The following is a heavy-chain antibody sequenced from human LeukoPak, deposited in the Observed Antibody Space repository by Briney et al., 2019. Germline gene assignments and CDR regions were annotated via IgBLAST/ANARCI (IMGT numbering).Heavy chain of an antibody. Sequence: GGSLRLSCVASGFTFSSYWMHWVRQAPGKGLVWVSRTNSDGSSTSYADSVRGRFTISRDNAKNTLYLQMNSLRAEDTAVYYCARDPGARASYSSSWYGYYYYMDVWGKGTTVTVSS. D-gene: IGHD6-13*01. CDR1: GFTFSSYW. J-gene: IGHJ6*03. CDR3: ARDPGARASYSSSWYGYYYYMDV. CDR2: TNSDGSST. V-gene: IGHV3-74*01.